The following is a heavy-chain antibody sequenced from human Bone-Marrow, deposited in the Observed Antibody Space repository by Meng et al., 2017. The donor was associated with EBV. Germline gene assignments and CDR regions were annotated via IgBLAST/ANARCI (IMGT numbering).Heavy chain of an antibody. Sequence: EVQLVESGGGLVQPGGSLRLSCAASGFTFSSYWMHWVRQAPGKGLVWVSRINSDGSSRSYADSVKGRFTISRDNAKNTLYLQMNNLRAEDTAVYYCARGPDILTGLNWFDPWGQGTMVTVSS. D-gene: IGHD3-9*01. CDR2: INSDGSSR. CDR1: GFTFSSYW. V-gene: IGHV3-74*01. J-gene: IGHJ5*02. CDR3: ARGPDILTGLNWFDP.